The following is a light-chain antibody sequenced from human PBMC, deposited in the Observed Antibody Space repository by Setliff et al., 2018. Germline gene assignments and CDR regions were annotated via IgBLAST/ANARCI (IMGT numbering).Light chain of an antibody. CDR2: EVS. V-gene: IGLV2-8*01. CDR3: SSYAGNYIYV. Sequence: SALTQPPSASGSPGQSVTISCTGTSSDVGGYNFVAWYQQHPGKAPKLMIYEVSKRPSGVPDRFSGSKSGNTASLTVSGLQAEDEADYYCSSYAGNYIYVFGTGTKVTVL. J-gene: IGLJ1*01. CDR1: SSDVGGYNF.